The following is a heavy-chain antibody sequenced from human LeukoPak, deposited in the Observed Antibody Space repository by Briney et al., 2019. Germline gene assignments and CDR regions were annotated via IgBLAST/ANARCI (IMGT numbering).Heavy chain of an antibody. CDR3: ARGVYIAAAQYGY. D-gene: IGHD6-13*01. CDR2: IYYSGTT. V-gene: IGHV4-59*01. J-gene: IGHJ4*02. CDR1: GGSMSPYH. Sequence: SETLSLTCTVSGGSMSPYHWGWIRQPPGKGLEWTGYIYYSGTTNYNPSLKSRVTISVDTSKNQFSLKLSSVTAADTAVYYCARGVYIAAAQYGYWGQGTLVTVSS.